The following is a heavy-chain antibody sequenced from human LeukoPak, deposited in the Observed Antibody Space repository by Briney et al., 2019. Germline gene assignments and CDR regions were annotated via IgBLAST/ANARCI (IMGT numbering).Heavy chain of an antibody. Sequence: GGSLRLSCAVSGFTVSINYMSWVRQAPGKGLEWVSFIYSGVNTYYADSVKGRFTISRDNSKNMLYLQMKSLRAEDTAVYYCARTYYYYGSSGYVDAFDVWGQGTMVTVSS. CDR1: GFTVSINY. CDR2: IYSGVNT. V-gene: IGHV3-66*01. CDR3: ARTYYYYGSSGYVDAFDV. D-gene: IGHD3-22*01. J-gene: IGHJ3*01.